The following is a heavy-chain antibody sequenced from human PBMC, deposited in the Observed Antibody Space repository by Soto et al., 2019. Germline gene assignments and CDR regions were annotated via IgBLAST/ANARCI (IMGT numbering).Heavy chain of an antibody. Sequence: GGSLRLSCAASGFTFSSYAMGWVRQSPGKGLEWVSAISASGGSTHYADSVKGRLTISRDDSKSTLYLHMNSLRAEDTAVYYCAKISVATLGAFDCWGQGTLVTVSS. CDR3: AKISVATLGAFDC. CDR2: ISASGGST. V-gene: IGHV3-23*01. J-gene: IGHJ4*02. D-gene: IGHD5-12*01. CDR1: GFTFSSYA.